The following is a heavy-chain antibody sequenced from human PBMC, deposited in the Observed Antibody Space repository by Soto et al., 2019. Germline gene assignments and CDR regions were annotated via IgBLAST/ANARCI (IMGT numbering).Heavy chain of an antibody. J-gene: IGHJ4*02. V-gene: IGHV1-8*01. CDR3: ARERRDGDAN. Sequence: QVQLVQSGAEVKKPGASVKVSCKASGYTFTSYDINWVRQATGQGLEWMGWMNHNSGNTAYAQTFQGRVTMTSNTSISTAYMELSSLRSEDPAVYYCARERRDGDANWGQGTLVTVSS. CDR2: MNHNSGNT. D-gene: IGHD3-10*01. CDR1: GYTFTSYD.